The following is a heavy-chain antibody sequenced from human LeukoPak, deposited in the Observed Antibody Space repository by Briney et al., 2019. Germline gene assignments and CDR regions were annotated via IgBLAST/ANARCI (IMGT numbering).Heavy chain of an antibody. CDR3: ALIAARPTDAFDS. CDR1: GYTLTSYD. V-gene: IGHV1-8*01. D-gene: IGHD6-6*01. CDR2: MNPNSGNT. Sequence: GASVKASCKASGYTLTSYDINWVRQATGQGLEWMGWMNPNSGNTGYAQKFQGRVTMTRNTSISTAYMELSSLRSEDTAVYYCALIAARPTDAFDSWGQGTMLTLSS. J-gene: IGHJ3*02.